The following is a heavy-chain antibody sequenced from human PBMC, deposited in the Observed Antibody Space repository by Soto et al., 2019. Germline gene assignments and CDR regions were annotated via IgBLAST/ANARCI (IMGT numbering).Heavy chain of an antibody. CDR3: AKSRATTGDLLGHYYYYGMDV. J-gene: IGHJ6*02. Sequence: GGSLRLSCAASGFTFSSYAMSWVRQAPGKGLEWVSAISGSGGSTYYADSVKGRFTISRENSKNTLYLQMNSLRAEDTAVYYCAKSRATTGDLLGHYYYYGMDVWGQGTTVTVSS. CDR2: ISGSGGST. CDR1: GFTFSSYA. D-gene: IGHD1-1*01. V-gene: IGHV3-23*01.